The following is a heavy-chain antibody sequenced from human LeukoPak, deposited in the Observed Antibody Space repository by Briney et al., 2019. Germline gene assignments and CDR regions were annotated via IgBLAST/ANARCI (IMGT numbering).Heavy chain of an antibody. CDR2: IYYSGST. J-gene: IGHJ5*02. D-gene: IGHD2-2*01. CDR3: ARQGALWPIVVVPAAIDWFDP. CDR1: GGSISSGDYY. Sequence: PSETLSLTCTVSGGSISSGDYYWSWIRQPPGKGLEWIGYIYYSGSTYYNPSLKSRVTISVDTSKNQFSLKLSSVTAADTAVYYCARQGALWPIVVVPAAIDWFDPWGQGTLVTVSS. V-gene: IGHV4-30-4*08.